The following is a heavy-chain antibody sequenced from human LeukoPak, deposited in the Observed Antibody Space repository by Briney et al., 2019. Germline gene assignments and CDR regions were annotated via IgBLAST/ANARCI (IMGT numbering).Heavy chain of an antibody. V-gene: IGHV3-7*04. CDR2: INQDGGEI. J-gene: IGHJ4*02. D-gene: IGHD1-26*01. CDR3: ARDYWSCVDY. CDR1: GFTFSSYW. Sequence: GGSLRLSCAASGFTFSSYWINWVRQAPGKGLEWVANINQDGGEIHYGDSVKGRFTISRDNAKNSLYLQMNSLRADDTAVYYCARDYWSCVDYWGQGALVTVSS.